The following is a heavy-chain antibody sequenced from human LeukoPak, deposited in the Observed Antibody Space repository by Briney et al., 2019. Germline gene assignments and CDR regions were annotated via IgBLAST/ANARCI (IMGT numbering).Heavy chain of an antibody. Sequence: ASVKVSCKASGGTFNSYAISWARQAPGQGLEWMGWISAYSGNTNYAQKLQGRITMTTDTSTAIAYMELRSLRSDDTAVYYCARDYGYVDYWGQGTLVTVSS. CDR1: GGTFNSYA. D-gene: IGHD4-17*01. CDR2: ISAYSGNT. J-gene: IGHJ4*02. V-gene: IGHV1-18*01. CDR3: ARDYGYVDY.